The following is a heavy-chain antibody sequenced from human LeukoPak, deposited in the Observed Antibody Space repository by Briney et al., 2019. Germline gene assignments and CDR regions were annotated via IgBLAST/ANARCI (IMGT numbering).Heavy chain of an antibody. CDR2: IHYSGST. J-gene: IGHJ4*02. Sequence: HSETLSLTCSVSGGSISSYYWNWIRQPPGKGLEWIGYIHYSGSTKYNPSLKSRITISVDTSKNQFSLKLSSVTAADTAVYYCARDRSGVGYSFDYWGQGTLVTVSS. CDR3: ARDRSGVGYSFDY. CDR1: GGSISSYY. D-gene: IGHD5-24*01. V-gene: IGHV4-59*01.